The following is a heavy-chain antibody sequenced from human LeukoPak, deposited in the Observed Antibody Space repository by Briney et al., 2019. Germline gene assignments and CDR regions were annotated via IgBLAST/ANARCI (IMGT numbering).Heavy chain of an antibody. Sequence: PSETLSLTCTVSGYSISSGYYWGWIRQPPGKGLEWIGSIYYSGSTYYNPSLKSRVTISVDTSKNLFSLKLSSVTAADTALYYCARLVYLFSSSDYFDFWGQGTLVTVSS. CDR1: GYSISSGYY. CDR3: ARLVYLFSSSDYFDF. D-gene: IGHD2/OR15-2a*01. J-gene: IGHJ4*02. V-gene: IGHV4-38-2*02. CDR2: IYYSGST.